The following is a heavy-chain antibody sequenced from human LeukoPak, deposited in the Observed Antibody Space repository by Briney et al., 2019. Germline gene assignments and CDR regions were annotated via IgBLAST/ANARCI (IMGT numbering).Heavy chain of an antibody. D-gene: IGHD2-2*01. CDR1: GGSISSYY. CDR3: ARHFNAMGALDL. Sequence: PSETLSLTCTVSGGSISSYYWSWIRQPPGKGLEWIGYIYYSGSTNYNPSLKSRVTISVDTSRNQFSLRLTSVTAADTAVYYCARHFNAMGALDLWGQGTMVTVS. J-gene: IGHJ3*01. V-gene: IGHV4-59*08. CDR2: IYYSGST.